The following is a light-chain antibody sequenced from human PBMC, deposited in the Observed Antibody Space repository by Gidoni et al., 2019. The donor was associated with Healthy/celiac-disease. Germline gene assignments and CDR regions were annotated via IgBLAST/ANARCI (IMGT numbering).Light chain of an antibody. CDR3: QQSYSTPRT. CDR2: AAS. J-gene: IGKJ1*01. CDR1: QSISSY. V-gene: IGKV1-39*01. Sequence: DIQMTQSTSSLSEAVGDRVTITCRASQSISSYLNWYQQKPGKAPNLLIYAASSLQSGVPSRFSGSGSGTDFTLTISSLQPEDFATYYCQQSYSTPRTFGQGTKVGIK.